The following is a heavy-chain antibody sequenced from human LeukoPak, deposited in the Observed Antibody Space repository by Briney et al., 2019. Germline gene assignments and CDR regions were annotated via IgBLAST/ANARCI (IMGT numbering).Heavy chain of an antibody. Sequence: GGSLRLSCAASGLIVSNAWMSWVGQVPGHGREWVGRIRSKPLGETTDYTAPVEGRFIISRDDSKSTLYLQMTSLKLEDTAVYYCTTLYGSGRCDWGQGTLVTVSS. CDR1: GLIVSNAW. V-gene: IGHV3-15*01. CDR3: TTLYGSGRCD. J-gene: IGHJ4*02. CDR2: IRSKPLGETT. D-gene: IGHD3-10*01.